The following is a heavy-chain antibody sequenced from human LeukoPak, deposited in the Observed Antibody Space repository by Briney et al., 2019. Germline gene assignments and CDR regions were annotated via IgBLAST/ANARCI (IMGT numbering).Heavy chain of an antibody. D-gene: IGHD2-2*01. CDR3: AKGVWYCSSTSCSAGDAFDI. Sequence: GGSLRLSCAASGFTFSSYGMHWVRQAPGKGLEWVAFIRYDGSNKYYADSVKGRFTISRDNSKNTLYLQMNSLRAEDTAVYYCAKGVWYCSSTSCSAGDAFDIWGQGTMVTVSS. CDR2: IRYDGSNK. V-gene: IGHV3-30*02. J-gene: IGHJ3*02. CDR1: GFTFSSYG.